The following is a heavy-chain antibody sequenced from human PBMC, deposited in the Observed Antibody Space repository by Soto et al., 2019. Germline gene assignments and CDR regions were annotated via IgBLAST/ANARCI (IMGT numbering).Heavy chain of an antibody. CDR3: AKDPRDRYYYDSSGSYFDY. CDR1: GFTFSSYG. Sequence: GSLRLSCAASGFTFSSYGMHWVRQAPGKGLEWVAVISYDGSNKYYADSVKGRFTISRDNSKNTLYLQMNSLRAEDTAVYYCAKDPRDRYYYDSSGSYFDYWGQGTLVTVSS. D-gene: IGHD3-22*01. V-gene: IGHV3-30*18. CDR2: ISYDGSNK. J-gene: IGHJ4*02.